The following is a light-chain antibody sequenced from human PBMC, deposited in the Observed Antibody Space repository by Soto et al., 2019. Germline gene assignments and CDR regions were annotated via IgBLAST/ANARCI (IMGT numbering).Light chain of an antibody. J-gene: IGLJ1*01. CDR2: EVS. V-gene: IGLV2-14*01. Sequence: QSVLAQPASVSGSPGQSITISCTGTSSDVGGYNYVSWFQHHPGKAPQLIIYEVSYRPSGVSNRCSGSKSGDTASLTISGLQAEEEAYYYCSSFTNTITRYAFGTGTKVTVL. CDR1: SSDVGGYNY. CDR3: SSFTNTITRYA.